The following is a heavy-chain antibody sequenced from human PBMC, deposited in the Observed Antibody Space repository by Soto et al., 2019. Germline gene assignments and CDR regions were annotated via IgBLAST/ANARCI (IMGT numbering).Heavy chain of an antibody. CDR3: AKDRARRTSGYFFDY. V-gene: IGHV3-23*01. CDR1: GFTFSTYA. D-gene: IGHD1-1*01. CDR2: VSASGLNT. J-gene: IGHJ4*02. Sequence: EVQLLESGGKLVQPGGSLTLSCAASGFTFSTYAMAWVRQAPGKGLEWVSGVSASGLNTDYADPVKGRFYISRDNSKNTVSLHMNSLRAEDTALYYCAKDRARRTSGYFFDYWVQGTPVNVSS.